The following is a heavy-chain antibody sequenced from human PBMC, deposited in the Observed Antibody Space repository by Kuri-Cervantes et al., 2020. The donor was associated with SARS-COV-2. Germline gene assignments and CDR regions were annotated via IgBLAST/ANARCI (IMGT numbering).Heavy chain of an antibody. J-gene: IGHJ4*01. CDR3: ARGGSVSTASLL. CDR2: IYYSENT. CDR1: GGSISGYY. Sequence: GSLRLSCTVSGGSISGYYWTWIRQPPGKVLEWIGNIYYSENTKYNPSLKSRVTISIDTSKNQLSLNLSSVTATDTAVYYCARGGSVSTASLLWGHGTLVTVSS. D-gene: IGHD3-10*01. V-gene: IGHV4-59*01.